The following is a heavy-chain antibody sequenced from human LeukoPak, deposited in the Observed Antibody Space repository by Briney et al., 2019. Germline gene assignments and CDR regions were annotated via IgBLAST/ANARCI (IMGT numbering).Heavy chain of an antibody. Sequence: GGSLRLSCAASGFTFSSYAMHWVRQAPGKGLEWVAVISCDGSNKYYADSVKGRFTISRDNSKNTLHLQMNGLRAEDTARYYCAKDLNNWSYFDSWGQGALVTVSS. CDR1: GFTFSSYA. CDR2: ISCDGSNK. CDR3: AKDLNNWSYFDS. V-gene: IGHV3-30-3*01. J-gene: IGHJ4*02. D-gene: IGHD3-3*01.